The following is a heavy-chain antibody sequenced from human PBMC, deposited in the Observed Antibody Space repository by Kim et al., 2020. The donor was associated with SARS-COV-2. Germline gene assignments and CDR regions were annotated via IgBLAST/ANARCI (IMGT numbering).Heavy chain of an antibody. D-gene: IGHD2-15*01. CDR3: ARESGYCSGGSCQRGLYFDY. V-gene: IGHV1-18*01. CDR2: ISAYNGNT. J-gene: IGHJ4*02. Sequence: ASVKVSCKASGYTFTSYGISWVRQAPGQGLEWMGWISAYNGNTNYAQKLQGRVTMTTDTSTSTAYMELRSLRSDDTAVYYCARESGYCSGGSCQRGLYFDYWGQGTLVTVSS. CDR1: GYTFTSYG.